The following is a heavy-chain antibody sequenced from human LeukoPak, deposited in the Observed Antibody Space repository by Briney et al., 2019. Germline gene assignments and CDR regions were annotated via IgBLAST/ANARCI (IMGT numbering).Heavy chain of an antibody. CDR2: VYVTGNT. CDR3: ARHPFSSPFDY. Sequence: SETLSLTCAVSGGSISSGGYSWSWIRQPPGKGLEWIGYVYVTGNTNYNPSLKSRVTISMDTSKNQFSLKVTSVTAGDTAVYYCARHPFSSPFDYWGQGTLVAVSS. J-gene: IGHJ4*02. CDR1: GGSISSGGYS. V-gene: IGHV4-61*08. D-gene: IGHD2/OR15-2a*01.